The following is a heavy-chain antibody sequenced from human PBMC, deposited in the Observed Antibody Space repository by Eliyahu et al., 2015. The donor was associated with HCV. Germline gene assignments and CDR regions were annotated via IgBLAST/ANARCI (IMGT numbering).Heavy chain of an antibody. Sequence: EVQLVESGGGLVKPGGSLRLSCAASGFPFXXYSMNWVRQAPGKGLEWVSSISSSSSYIYYADSVKGRFTISRDNAKNSLYLQMNSLRAEDTAVYYCARDYSIFGVASGDWFDPWGQGTLVTVSS. CDR3: ARDYSIFGVASGDWFDP. D-gene: IGHD3-3*01. CDR1: GFPFXXYS. J-gene: IGHJ5*02. V-gene: IGHV3-21*01. CDR2: ISSSSSYI.